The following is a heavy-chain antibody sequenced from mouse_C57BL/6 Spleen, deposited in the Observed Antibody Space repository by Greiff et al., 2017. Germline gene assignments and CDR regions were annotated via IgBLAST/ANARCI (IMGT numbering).Heavy chain of an antibody. CDR3: ARGGNYGEYFDY. J-gene: IGHJ2*01. D-gene: IGHD1-1*01. Sequence: EVMLVESGGGLVKPGGSLKLSCAASGFTFSSYAMSWVRQTPEKRLEWVATISDGGSYTYYPENVKGRFTISRDNAKNNLYLQMSHLKSEDTAMYYCARGGNYGEYFDYWGQGTTLTVSS. CDR2: ISDGGSYT. V-gene: IGHV5-4*03. CDR1: GFTFSSYA.